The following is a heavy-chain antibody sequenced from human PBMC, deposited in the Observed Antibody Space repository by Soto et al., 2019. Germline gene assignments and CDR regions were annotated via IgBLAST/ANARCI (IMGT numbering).Heavy chain of an antibody. CDR1: GGTFSSYT. CDR2: IIPILGIA. V-gene: IGHV1-69*04. D-gene: IGHD6-19*01. J-gene: IGHJ4*02. Sequence: SVKICCEASGGTFSSYTISCVRQAPGQGLEWMGRIIPILGIANYAQKFQGRVTITADKSTSTAYMELSSLRSEDTAVYYCARDFGQAVAGTQDDYWGQGTLVTVSS. CDR3: ARDFGQAVAGTQDDY.